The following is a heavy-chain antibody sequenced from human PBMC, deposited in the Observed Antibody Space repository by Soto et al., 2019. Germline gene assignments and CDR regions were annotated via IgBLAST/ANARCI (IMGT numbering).Heavy chain of an antibody. CDR1: GFTFSSYA. Sequence: EVQLLESGGGLVQPGGSLRLSCAGSGFTFSSYAMSWVRQAPGEGLEWVSASSGRGGSTYYADSVKGRFTISRDNSRNTLFLQMNSQRGEAASVYYCANVLKSSGYYYFDYWGQGTLVAVSS. CDR3: ANVLKSSGYYYFDY. V-gene: IGHV3-23*01. CDR2: SSGRGGST. D-gene: IGHD6-19*01. J-gene: IGHJ4*02.